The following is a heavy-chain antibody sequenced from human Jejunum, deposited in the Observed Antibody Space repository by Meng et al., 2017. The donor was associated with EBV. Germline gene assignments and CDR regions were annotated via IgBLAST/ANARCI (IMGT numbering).Heavy chain of an antibody. Sequence: QVQLVESGGDVVQPGRSLRLSCAASGFTFSSYGMHWVRQAPGRGLEWVGAISYDGSKTWYIDSVKGRFAISRDDSKNTLFLQMSSLRAEDTAVYYCAKDFLYSSGWDRFGDWGQGTLVTVSS. CDR3: AKDFLYSSGWDRFGD. CDR1: GFTFSSYG. V-gene: IGHV3-30*18. CDR2: ISYDGSKT. D-gene: IGHD6-19*01. J-gene: IGHJ4*02.